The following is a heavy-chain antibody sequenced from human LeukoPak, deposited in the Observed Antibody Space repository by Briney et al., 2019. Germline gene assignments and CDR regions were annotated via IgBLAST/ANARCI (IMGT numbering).Heavy chain of an antibody. V-gene: IGHV1-69*04. CDR3: ARDRGASTDYFDY. Sequence: SVTVSCKASGCTFSSYTISWVRQAPGQGLEWMGRIIPILGIANYAQKFQGRVTITADKYTRTAYMELSSLRSEDTAVYYCARDRGASTDYFDYWGQGTLVTVSS. CDR1: GCTFSSYT. CDR2: IIPILGIA. D-gene: IGHD3-10*01. J-gene: IGHJ4*02.